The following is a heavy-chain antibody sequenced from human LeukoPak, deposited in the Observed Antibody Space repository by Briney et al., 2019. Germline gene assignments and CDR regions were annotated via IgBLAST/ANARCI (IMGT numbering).Heavy chain of an antibody. CDR2: INRDGSTT. J-gene: IGHJ4*02. CDR1: GFTFSIYW. Sequence: PGGSLRLSCAASGFTFSIYWMHWVRQAPGKGLVWVSRINRDGSTTSYADSVKGRFTISRDNPKNTLYLQMNSLRAEDTAVYYCARVGDYFDYWGQGTLVTVSS. CDR3: ARVGDYFDY. D-gene: IGHD3-10*01. V-gene: IGHV3-74*01.